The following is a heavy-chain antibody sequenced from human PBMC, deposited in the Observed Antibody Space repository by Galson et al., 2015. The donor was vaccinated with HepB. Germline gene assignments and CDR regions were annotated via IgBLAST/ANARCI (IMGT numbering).Heavy chain of an antibody. V-gene: IGHV3-30*18. Sequence: SLRLSCAASGFTFSSYGMHWVRQAPGKGLEWVALISYDGSNIYYADSVKGRFTISRDNSKNTLYLQMNSLRAEDTAVYYCAKNSGPTGYWYFDLWGRGTLVTVSS. CDR1: GFTFSSYG. J-gene: IGHJ2*01. CDR3: AKNSGPTGYWYFDL. CDR2: ISYDGSNI. D-gene: IGHD3-10*01.